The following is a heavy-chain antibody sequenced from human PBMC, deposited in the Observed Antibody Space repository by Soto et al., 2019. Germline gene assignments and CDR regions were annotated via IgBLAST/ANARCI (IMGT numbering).Heavy chain of an antibody. CDR3: ASLGAMINYYYYLDV. D-gene: IGHD3-16*01. CDR2: IYHSGST. Sequence: QVQLQESGPGLVKPSGTLSLTCAVSSGSISSSNWWSWVRQPPGKGLEWIGEIYHSGSTNYNPSPKSRVSISVDKSKNQFSLKLSSVTAADTAVYYCASLGAMINYYYYLDVWGKGTTVTVSS. V-gene: IGHV4-4*02. J-gene: IGHJ6*03. CDR1: SGSISSSNW.